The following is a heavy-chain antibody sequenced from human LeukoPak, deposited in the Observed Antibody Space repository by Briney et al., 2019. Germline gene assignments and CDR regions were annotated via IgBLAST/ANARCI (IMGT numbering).Heavy chain of an antibody. CDR3: ARQRDYYDSSGSTHYFDY. CDR2: IIPIFGTA. Sequence: SVNVSCKASGGTFSSYAISWVRQAPGQGLEWMGAIIPIFGTANYAQKFQGRVTITTDESTSTAYMELSSLRYEDTAVYYCARQRDYYDSSGSTHYFDYWGQGNLVTVSS. J-gene: IGHJ4*02. CDR1: GGTFSSYA. V-gene: IGHV1-69*05. D-gene: IGHD3-22*01.